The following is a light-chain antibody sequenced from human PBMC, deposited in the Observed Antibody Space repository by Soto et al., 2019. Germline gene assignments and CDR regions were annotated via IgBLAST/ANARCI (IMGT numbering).Light chain of an antibody. CDR1: QSISNL. V-gene: IGKV1-5*01. CDR2: DAS. Sequence: DVQMTQSPSTLSASIGERITISCRASQSISNLLAWYQQKPGKAPKLLIYDASTLESGVPSRFRGSGSGTEFTLTIRSLQPEDFASYFCRQYTTYSWTFGQGTKVEIK. J-gene: IGKJ1*01. CDR3: RQYTTYSWT.